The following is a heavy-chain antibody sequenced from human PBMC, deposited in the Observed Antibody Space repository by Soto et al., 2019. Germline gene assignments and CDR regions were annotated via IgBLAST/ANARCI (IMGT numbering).Heavy chain of an antibody. CDR2: ISYDGSNK. D-gene: IGHD6-6*01. J-gene: IGHJ5*02. V-gene: IGHV3-30-3*01. CDR3: AKDAIAARRSWFDP. Sequence: GGSLRLSCAASGFTFSSYAMHWVRQAPGKGLEWVAVISYDGSNKYYADSVKGRFTISRDNSKNTLYLQMNSLRAEDTAVYYCAKDAIAARRSWFDPWGQGTLVTVSS. CDR1: GFTFSSYA.